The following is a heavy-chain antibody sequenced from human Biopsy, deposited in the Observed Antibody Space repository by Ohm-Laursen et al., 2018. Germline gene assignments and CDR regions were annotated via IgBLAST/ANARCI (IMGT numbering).Heavy chain of an antibody. CDR1: GGTFTNHA. J-gene: IGHJ2*01. CDR2: SIPLFNTA. D-gene: IGHD3-22*01. CDR3: ARFPLGAYDDSGSYRAVEHWYFDL. Sequence: SSVKVSCNASGGTFTNHAVGWVRQAPGQGLEWVGSSIPLFNTANYADKFQGRVTLTADKSTTTAYMELSSLRSEDTAIYYCARFPLGAYDDSGSYRAVEHWYFDLWGRGTPVTVSS. V-gene: IGHV1-69*06.